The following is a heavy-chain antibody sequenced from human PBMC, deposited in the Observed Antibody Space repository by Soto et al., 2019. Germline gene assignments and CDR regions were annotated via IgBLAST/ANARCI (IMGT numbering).Heavy chain of an antibody. CDR1: RDTFTSYY. CDR3: ARSSGGNFGIIIEGTNWFAP. D-gene: IGHD1-26*01. J-gene: IGHJ5*02. CDR2: INPHGGST. V-gene: IGHV1-46*01. Sequence: QLVQSGGEVKQPGASVKVSCKAPRDTFTSYYINWVRQAPGQGLEWMGVINPHGGSTAYAQKFKGRVTLPRVTSASTVYMEVSSLTSEDTAMYYCARSSGGNFGIIIEGTNWFAPWGQGTLVTVSS.